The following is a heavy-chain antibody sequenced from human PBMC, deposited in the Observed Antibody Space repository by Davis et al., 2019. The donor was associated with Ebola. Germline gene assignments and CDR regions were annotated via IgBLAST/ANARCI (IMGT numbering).Heavy chain of an antibody. CDR1: GFTFNTYA. D-gene: IGHD1-26*01. CDR2: MSGSGDRT. Sequence: PGGSLRLSCGGFGFTFNTYAMSWVRQAPGKGPEWVSGMSGSGDRTYYADSVRGRFTISRDNSKNTLYLQMHSLRAEDTATYYCATSYSGTVYACDVWGRGTKVAVSS. J-gene: IGHJ3*01. V-gene: IGHV3-23*01. CDR3: ATSYSGTVYACDV.